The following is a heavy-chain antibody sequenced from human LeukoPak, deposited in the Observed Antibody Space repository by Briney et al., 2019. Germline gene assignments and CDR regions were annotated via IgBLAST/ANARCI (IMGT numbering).Heavy chain of an antibody. J-gene: IGHJ4*02. Sequence: GGSLRLSCAASGFTFSSYAMHWVRQPPGKGLEWVGVISYDGNNKYYADSVKGRFTISRDNSKNTLYMQMNILRAEDTAVYYCERDTKGHCSGGICYLYYFDFWGQGTLVTVSS. CDR3: ERDTKGHCSGGICYLYYFDF. CDR1: GFTFSSYA. CDR2: ISYDGNNK. D-gene: IGHD2-15*01. V-gene: IGHV3-30-3*01.